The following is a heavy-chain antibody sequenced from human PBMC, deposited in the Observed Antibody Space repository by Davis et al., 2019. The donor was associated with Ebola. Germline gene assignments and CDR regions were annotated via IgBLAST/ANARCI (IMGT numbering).Heavy chain of an antibody. J-gene: IGHJ4*02. V-gene: IGHV1-69*06. Sequence: SVKVSCKASGYTFTSYGISWVRQAPGQGLEWMGGIIPLFGTTNYAQKFRGRVMITADKSTRIAYMELNSLTSEDTAVYYCAAGGLGGGFDIWGQGTLVTVSS. CDR2: IIPLFGTT. D-gene: IGHD2-15*01. CDR3: AAGGLGGGFDI. CDR1: GYTFTSYG.